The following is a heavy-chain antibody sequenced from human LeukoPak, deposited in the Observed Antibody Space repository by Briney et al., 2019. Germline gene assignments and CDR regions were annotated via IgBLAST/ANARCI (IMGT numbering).Heavy chain of an antibody. J-gene: IGHJ6*02. CDR1: GYTFTSYA. V-gene: IGHV1-3*01. CDR2: INAGNGNT. CDR3: ARDFTYYYGMDV. Sequence: EASVKVSCKASGYTFTSYAMHWVRQAPGQRLEWMGWINAGNGNTKYSQKFQGRVTITRDTSASTAYMELSSLRSEDAAVYYCARDFTYYYGMDVWGQGTTVTASS.